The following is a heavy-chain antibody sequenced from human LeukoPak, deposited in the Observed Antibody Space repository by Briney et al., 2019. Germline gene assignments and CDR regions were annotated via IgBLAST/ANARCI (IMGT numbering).Heavy chain of an antibody. D-gene: IGHD6-19*01. CDR2: IYYSGST. V-gene: IGHV4-30-4*07. CDR1: GGSISSGGYS. J-gene: IGHJ5*02. CDR3: ARDLSSGWFNWFDP. Sequence: PSETLSLTCAVSGGSISSGGYSWSWIRQPPGKGLEGIGYIYYSGSTYYNPSLKSRVTISVDTSKNQFSLKLSSVTAADTAVYYCARDLSSGWFNWFDPWGQGTLVTVSS.